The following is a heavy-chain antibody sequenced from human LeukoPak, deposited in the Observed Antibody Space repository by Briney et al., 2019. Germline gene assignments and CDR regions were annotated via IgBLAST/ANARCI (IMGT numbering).Heavy chain of an antibody. D-gene: IGHD2-15*01. Sequence: GGSLRLSCAASGFTFSSYAMHWVRQAPGKGLEWVAVISYDGSNKYYADSVKGRFTISRDNSKNTLYLQMNSLRAEDTAVYYCARARPIYCSGGSCYRYYYYYGMDVWGQGTTVTVSS. V-gene: IGHV3-30*04. CDR1: GFTFSSYA. CDR2: ISYDGSNK. J-gene: IGHJ6*02. CDR3: ARARPIYCSGGSCYRYYYYYGMDV.